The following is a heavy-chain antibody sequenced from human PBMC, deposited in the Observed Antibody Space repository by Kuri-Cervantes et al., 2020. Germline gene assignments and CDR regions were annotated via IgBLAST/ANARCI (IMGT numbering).Heavy chain of an antibody. CDR1: GFTFGNSD. D-gene: IGHD3-10*01. Sequence: GESLKISCAASGFTFGNSDMHWVRQATGKGLEWVSAIGAGGDTYNPGSVKGRLTISRDNGKNSLYLQMNSLRVEDTAVYYCARLTYYSGSGSYCNDPYGMDVWGQGTTVTVSS. CDR3: ARLTYYSGSGSYCNDPYGMDV. CDR2: IGAGGDT. J-gene: IGHJ6*02. V-gene: IGHV3-13*01.